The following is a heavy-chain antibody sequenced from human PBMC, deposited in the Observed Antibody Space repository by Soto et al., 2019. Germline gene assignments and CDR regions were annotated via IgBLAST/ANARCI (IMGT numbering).Heavy chain of an antibody. Sequence: ASVKVSCKASGYTFTSYDINWVRQATGQGLEWMGWMNPNSGNTGYAQKFQGRVTMTRNTSISTAYMELSSLRSEDTAVYYCARAWIQLWFVGDGWFDPWGQGTLVTVSS. CDR2: MNPNSGNT. CDR3: ARAWIQLWFVGDGWFDP. J-gene: IGHJ5*02. D-gene: IGHD5-18*01. CDR1: GYTFTSYD. V-gene: IGHV1-8*01.